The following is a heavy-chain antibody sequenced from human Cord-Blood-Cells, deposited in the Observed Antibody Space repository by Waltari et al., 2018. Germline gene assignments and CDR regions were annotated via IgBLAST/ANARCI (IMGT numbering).Heavy chain of an antibody. CDR3: AREFCSSTSCYYGDYDY. CDR2: IYTSGST. Sequence: TLSLTCTVSGGSISSYYWSWIRQPAGKGLEWIGRIYTSGSTNYNPSLKSRVTMSVDTSKNQFSLKLSSVTAADTAVYYCAREFCSSTSCYYGDYDYWGQGTLVTVSS. D-gene: IGHD2-2*01. CDR1: GGSISSYY. J-gene: IGHJ4*02. V-gene: IGHV4-4*07.